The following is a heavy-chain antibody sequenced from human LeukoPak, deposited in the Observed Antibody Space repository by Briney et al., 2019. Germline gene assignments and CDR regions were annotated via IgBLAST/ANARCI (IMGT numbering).Heavy chain of an antibody. CDR1: GGSISSYY. J-gene: IGHJ4*02. CDR3: ARDSGSYSYFDY. V-gene: IGHV4-59*01. D-gene: IGHD1-26*01. CDR2: IYYSGST. Sequence: SETLSLTCTVSGGSISSYYWSWIRQPPGKGLEWIGYIYYSGSTNYNPSLKSRVTISVDTSKNQFSLKLSSVTAADTAVYYCARDSGSYSYFDYWGQGTLVTVSS.